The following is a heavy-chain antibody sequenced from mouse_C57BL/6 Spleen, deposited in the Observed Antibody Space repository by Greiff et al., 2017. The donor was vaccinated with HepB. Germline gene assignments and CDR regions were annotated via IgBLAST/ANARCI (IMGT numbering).Heavy chain of an antibody. D-gene: IGHD2-2*01. Sequence: QVQLQQPGPELVKPGASVKLSCKASGYTFTSYWMHWVKQRPGQGLEWIGNINPSNGGTNYNEKFKSKATLTVDKSSSTAYMQLSSLTSEDSAVYYCARGRTMVTHFDYWGQGTTLTVSS. CDR2: INPSNGGT. CDR3: ARGRTMVTHFDY. J-gene: IGHJ2*01. V-gene: IGHV1-53*01. CDR1: GYTFTSYW.